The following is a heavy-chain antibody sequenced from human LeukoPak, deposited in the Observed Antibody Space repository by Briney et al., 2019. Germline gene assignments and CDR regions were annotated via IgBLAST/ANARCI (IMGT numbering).Heavy chain of an antibody. Sequence: ASVNVSCKASGYTFTSYGISWVRQAPGQGLEWMGWISAYNGNTNYAQKLQGRVTMTTDTSTSTAYMELRSLRSDDTAVYYCARTGSLVGATVRNFDYWGQGTLVTVSS. CDR2: ISAYNGNT. D-gene: IGHD1-26*01. J-gene: IGHJ4*02. CDR3: ARTGSLVGATVRNFDY. CDR1: GYTFTSYG. V-gene: IGHV1-18*01.